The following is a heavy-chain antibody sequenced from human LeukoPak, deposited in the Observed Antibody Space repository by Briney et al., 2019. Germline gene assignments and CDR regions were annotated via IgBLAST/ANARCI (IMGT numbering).Heavy chain of an antibody. CDR3: ARDRGDYIFDY. D-gene: IGHD4-17*01. Sequence: SGTLSLTCTVSGGSISSSSYYWGWVRQPAGKGLEWIGRIYASGNTNYNPSLRSQVTMSVDTSKNQFSLKVTSVTAADTAVYYCARDRGDYIFDYWGQGTLVTVSS. V-gene: IGHV4-61*02. CDR2: IYASGNT. J-gene: IGHJ4*02. CDR1: GGSISSSSYY.